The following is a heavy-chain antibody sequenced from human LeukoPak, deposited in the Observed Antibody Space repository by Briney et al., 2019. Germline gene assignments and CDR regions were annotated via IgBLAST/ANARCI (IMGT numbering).Heavy chain of an antibody. V-gene: IGHV4-59*01. CDR3: ARDYDTTGANWFGP. D-gene: IGHD3-9*01. CDR2: VSYSGSP. Sequence: SETLSLTCTVFGDSINSYYWSWIRQSPGKGLEWVGYVSYSGSPDYNPSLNSRVTISVDRSKNQFSLKLTSVTAADSAMYYCARDYDTTGANWFGPWGQGALVTVSS. J-gene: IGHJ5*02. CDR1: GDSINSYY.